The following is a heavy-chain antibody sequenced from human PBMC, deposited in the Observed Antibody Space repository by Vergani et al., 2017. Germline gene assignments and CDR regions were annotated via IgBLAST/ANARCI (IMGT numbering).Heavy chain of an antibody. V-gene: IGHV7-4-1*02. CDR2: INTRTGDP. CDR3: ARMRRSGLDF. CDR1: GYTFTSYG. D-gene: IGHD1-14*01. J-gene: IGHJ4*02. Sequence: QVQLVQSGAEVKKPGASVKVSCKASGYTFTSYGISWVRQAPGQGLEWMGLINTRTGDPKFAQGFSGRFVFSLNTPVTTAHLQISSLKAEDTAIYYCARMRRSGLDFWGQGTLVTVSS.